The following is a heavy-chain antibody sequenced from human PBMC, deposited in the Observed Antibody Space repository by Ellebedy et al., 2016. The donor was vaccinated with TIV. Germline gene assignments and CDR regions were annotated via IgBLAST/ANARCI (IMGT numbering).Heavy chain of an antibody. CDR1: GFTFSSYT. Sequence: PGGSLRLSCVASGFTFSSYTMNWLRQAPGKGLEWVSSISGYSSNIYYGNSVRGRFTISRDNAKNTLYLQLSSLSAEDTAVYYWARNGYSDPWGQGTLVTVS. J-gene: IGHJ5*02. CDR3: ARNGYSDP. V-gene: IGHV3-21*01. CDR2: ISGYSSNI. D-gene: IGHD3-22*01.